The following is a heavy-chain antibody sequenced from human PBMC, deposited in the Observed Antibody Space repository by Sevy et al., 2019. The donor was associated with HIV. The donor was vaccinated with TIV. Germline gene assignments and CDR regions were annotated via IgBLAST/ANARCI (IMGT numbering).Heavy chain of an antibody. Sequence: GGSLRLSCAASGFTFSHHNMNWVRQAPGKGLEWISSISKSGSTTYFADSVRGRFTISRDNAKNSLFLEMHSLKDEDTAVYYCAREENRELGTIPLDSWGRGIQVTVSS. CDR2: ISKSGSTT. CDR1: GFTFSHHN. V-gene: IGHV3-48*02. J-gene: IGHJ4*02. D-gene: IGHD7-27*01. CDR3: AREENRELGTIPLDS.